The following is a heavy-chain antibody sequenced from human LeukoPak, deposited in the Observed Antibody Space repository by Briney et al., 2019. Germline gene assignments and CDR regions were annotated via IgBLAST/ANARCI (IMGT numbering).Heavy chain of an antibody. Sequence: GGSLRLSCAASGFTFSSYTMSWVRQAPGKGLEWVSSITRSSIYIYYGDSVKGRFTISRDNAKNSLYLQMNSLRAEDTAVYYCEREMLAAVAAQSWGQGTLVTVSS. CDR2: ITRSSIYI. CDR3: EREMLAAVAAQS. D-gene: IGHD6-19*01. V-gene: IGHV3-21*01. J-gene: IGHJ5*02. CDR1: GFTFSSYT.